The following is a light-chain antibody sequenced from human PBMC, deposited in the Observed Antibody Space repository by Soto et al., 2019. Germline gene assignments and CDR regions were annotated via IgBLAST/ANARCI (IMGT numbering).Light chain of an antibody. CDR2: EVS. J-gene: IGLJ1*01. CDR3: CSYAGSSTFFV. Sequence: QSVLTQPAYVSGSPRQSITISCTGTSSDVGSYNLVSWYQQHPGKAPKLMIYEVSKRPSGVSNRFSGSKSGNTASLTISGLQAEDEADYYCCSYAGSSTFFVFGTGTKVTVL. CDR1: SSDVGSYNL. V-gene: IGLV2-23*02.